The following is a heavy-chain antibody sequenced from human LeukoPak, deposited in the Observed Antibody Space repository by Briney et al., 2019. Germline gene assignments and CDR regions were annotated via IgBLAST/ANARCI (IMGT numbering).Heavy chain of an antibody. Sequence: TSQTLSLTCTVSGDSISSGDYYWSWIRQPAGKGLEWIGRISSSGSTNYNPSLKSRVTISVDKSKNQFSLKLSSVTAADTAVYYCARERAVAGTVSAFDIWGQGTMVTVSS. CDR3: ARERAVAGTVSAFDI. CDR2: ISSSGST. CDR1: GDSISSGDYY. V-gene: IGHV4-61*02. D-gene: IGHD6-19*01. J-gene: IGHJ3*02.